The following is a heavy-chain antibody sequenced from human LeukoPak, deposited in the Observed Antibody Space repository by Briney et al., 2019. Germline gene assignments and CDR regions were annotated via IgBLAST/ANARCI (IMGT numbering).Heavy chain of an antibody. V-gene: IGHV4-30-4*08. CDR1: GGSISSGDYY. Sequence: SQTLSLTCTVSGGSISSGDYYWSWIRQPPGKGLEWIGYIYYSGSTYYNPSLKSRVTISVDTSKNQFSLKLSSVTAADTAVYYCVRRRIAAAALGTMDVWGKGTTVTVSS. J-gene: IGHJ6*03. D-gene: IGHD6-13*01. CDR3: VRRRIAAAALGTMDV. CDR2: IYYSGST.